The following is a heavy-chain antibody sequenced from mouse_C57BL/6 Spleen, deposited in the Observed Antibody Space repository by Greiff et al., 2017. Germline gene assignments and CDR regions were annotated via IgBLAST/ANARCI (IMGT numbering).Heavy chain of an antibody. V-gene: IGHV1-52*01. D-gene: IGHD4-1*01. J-gene: IGHJ2*01. CDR2: IYPSDSET. CDR3: SRGGGKTGYYFDY. Sequence: QVQLQQSGAELVRPGSSVKLSCKASGYTFTSYWMRWVKQRPIQGLEWIGNIYPSDSETHYNQKFKDKATLTVDKSSSTAYMQLSSLTSEDSAVXYCSRGGGKTGYYFDYWGQGTTLTVSS. CDR1: GYTFTSYW.